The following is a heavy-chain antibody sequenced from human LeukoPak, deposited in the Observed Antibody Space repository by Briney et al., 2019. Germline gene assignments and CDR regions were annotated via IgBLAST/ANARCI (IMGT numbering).Heavy chain of an antibody. D-gene: IGHD3-9*01. Sequence: GGSLRLSCAASGFTFSSYSMNWVRQAPGKGLEWVSSISSSSSYIYYADSVKGRFTISRDNAKNSLYLQMNSLRAEDTAMYYCARYYDILTGYYRDFDYWGQGTLVTVSS. CDR1: GFTFSSYS. V-gene: IGHV3-21*01. CDR3: ARYYDILTGYYRDFDY. J-gene: IGHJ4*02. CDR2: ISSSSSYI.